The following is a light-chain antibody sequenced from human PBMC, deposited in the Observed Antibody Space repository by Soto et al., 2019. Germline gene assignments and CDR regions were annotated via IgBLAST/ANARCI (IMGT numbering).Light chain of an antibody. CDR3: QQSSSWPLT. V-gene: IGKV3-11*01. CDR2: DAS. J-gene: IGKJ4*01. Sequence: EIVLTQSPATLSLSPGERATLSCRASQSAGTYLAWYQQKPGQAPRLLIYDASNRATGIPARFSGSGSGTDFTLTISSLETEDFAVYYCQQSSSWPLTFGGGTKVEIK. CDR1: QSAGTY.